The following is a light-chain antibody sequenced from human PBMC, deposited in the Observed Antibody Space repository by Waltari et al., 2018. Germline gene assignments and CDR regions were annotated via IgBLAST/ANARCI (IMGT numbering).Light chain of an antibody. CDR3: QHYVNLPVT. V-gene: IGKV3-20*01. CDR2: DAS. Sequence: EIVLTQSPGTLSLSQGERATLSCRASQGVGKSLAWYQQRPGQAPRLLIYDASTRATGTPGRFSGSGFGTDFSLAISSLEPEDFAVYFCQHYVNLPVTFGQGTKVEI. CDR1: QGVGKS. J-gene: IGKJ1*01.